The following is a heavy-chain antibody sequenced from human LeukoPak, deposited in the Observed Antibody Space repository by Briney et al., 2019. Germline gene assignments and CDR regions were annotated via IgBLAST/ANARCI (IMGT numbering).Heavy chain of an antibody. J-gene: IGHJ4*02. Sequence: ASVKVSCKTSGYTFINYNIHWVRQAPGQGLEWMGIIIPSGGSTIYAQKFRGRVTMTRDTSTSTVCMELSSLSPEDTAVYYCARDFRSGWYYFDYWGQGTLVTVSS. CDR1: GYTFINYN. V-gene: IGHV1-46*01. D-gene: IGHD6-19*01. CDR3: ARDFRSGWYYFDY. CDR2: IIPSGGST.